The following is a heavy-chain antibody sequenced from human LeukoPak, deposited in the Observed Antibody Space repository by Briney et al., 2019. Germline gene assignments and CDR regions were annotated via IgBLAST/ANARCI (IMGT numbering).Heavy chain of an antibody. Sequence: GGSLRLSCAASGLTFSSYSMNWVRQAPGKGLKWVSSISSSSSYIYYADSVKGRFTISRDNAKNSLYLQMNSLRAEDTAVYYCARDGGYSYGYKGYFDYWGQGTLVTVSS. CDR2: ISSSSSYI. J-gene: IGHJ4*02. CDR3: ARDGGYSYGYKGYFDY. CDR1: GLTFSSYS. D-gene: IGHD5-18*01. V-gene: IGHV3-21*01.